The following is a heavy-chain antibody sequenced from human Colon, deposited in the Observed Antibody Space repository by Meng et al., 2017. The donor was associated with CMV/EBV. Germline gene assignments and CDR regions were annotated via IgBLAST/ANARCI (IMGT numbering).Heavy chain of an antibody. CDR2: ISPDGSST. D-gene: IGHD5-24*01. Sequence: GGSLRLSCGTSGFTFSSYTMHWVRQVPGKGLVWVSRISPDGSSTYYADFLRGRFTISRDNAGNTLYLQINSLRAEDTALYFCARGADGYGNFDYWGQGTLVTVSS. J-gene: IGHJ4*02. CDR1: GFTFSSYT. V-gene: IGHV3-74*01. CDR3: ARGADGYGNFDY.